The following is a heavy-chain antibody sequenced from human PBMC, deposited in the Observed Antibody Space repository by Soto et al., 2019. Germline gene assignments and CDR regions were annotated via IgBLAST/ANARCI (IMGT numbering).Heavy chain of an antibody. CDR2: ISGSDGRT. V-gene: IGHV3-23*01. Sequence: EVQILESGGGLVQPGGSLRPSCAASGFTFSSSAMNWVRQAPGKGLEWVSVISGSDGRTYYADSVKGSFTISRDNSKNTLYLDRNSLRAEDTAVYYCAKSLDIDWKNWFDPWGQGTLVTVSS. CDR3: AKSLDIDWKNWFDP. D-gene: IGHD1-1*01. CDR1: GFTFSSSA. J-gene: IGHJ5*02.